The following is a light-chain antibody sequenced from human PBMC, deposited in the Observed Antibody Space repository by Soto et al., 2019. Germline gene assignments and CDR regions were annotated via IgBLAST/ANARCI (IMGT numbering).Light chain of an antibody. CDR3: SSYTSFTTLI. CDR2: SVS. CDR1: STDIGNYNY. Sequence: QSALTQPASVSGSPGQSITISCTGTSTDIGNYNYVSWYQQHPGKAPKLVIYSVSNRPSGVSNRFSGSKSGNTASLTISGLQAEDEADYFCSSYTSFTTLIFGGGTKLTVL. V-gene: IGLV2-14*03. J-gene: IGLJ2*01.